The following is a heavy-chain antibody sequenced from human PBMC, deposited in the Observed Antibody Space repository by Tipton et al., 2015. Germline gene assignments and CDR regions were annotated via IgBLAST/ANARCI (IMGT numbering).Heavy chain of an antibody. Sequence: QSGPEVKKPGESLKISCKVSGYSFTGYWIGWVRQMPGKGLEWMGIIYPGDSNTTYSPSFQGHVTISADKSVDTAYLQWSSLQASDTAIYYCARRDDFWSGDWFDPWGQGTLVTVSS. V-gene: IGHV5-51*01. D-gene: IGHD3-3*01. CDR3: ARRDDFWSGDWFDP. J-gene: IGHJ5*02. CDR2: IYPGDSNT. CDR1: GYSFTGYW.